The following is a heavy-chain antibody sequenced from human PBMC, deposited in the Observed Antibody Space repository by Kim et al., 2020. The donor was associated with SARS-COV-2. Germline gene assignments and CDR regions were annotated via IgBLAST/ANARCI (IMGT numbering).Heavy chain of an antibody. CDR3: ARVYCGGDCLYPPDGHDL. D-gene: IGHD2-21*02. V-gene: IGHV4-61*01. Sequence: SETLSLTCTVSGGSVSSGSYYWSWIRQPPGKGLEWIGYIYYSGSTNYNPSLKSRVTISVDTSKNQFSLKLSSVTAADTAVYYCARVYCGGDCLYPPDGHDLWGRGTLVTVSS. CDR2: IYYSGST. J-gene: IGHJ2*01. CDR1: GGSVSSGSYY.